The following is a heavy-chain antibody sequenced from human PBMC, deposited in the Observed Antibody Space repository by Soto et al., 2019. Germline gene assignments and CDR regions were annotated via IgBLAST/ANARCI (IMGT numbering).Heavy chain of an antibody. J-gene: IGHJ4*02. CDR3: ARHFVAVVIKGWGY. Sequence: SETLSLTCAVYGGSFSGYYWSWIRQPPGKGLEWIGTTYYNGNAYYNPSLKSRVSMSVDTSKNQFSLKLVSVTAADTAVYYCARHFVAVVIKGWGYWGQGTLVTVSS. CDR1: GGSFSGYY. D-gene: IGHD3-10*01. V-gene: IGHV4-34*01. CDR2: TYYNGNA.